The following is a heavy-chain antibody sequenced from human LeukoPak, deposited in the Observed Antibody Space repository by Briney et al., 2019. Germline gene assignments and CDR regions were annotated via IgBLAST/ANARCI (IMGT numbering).Heavy chain of an antibody. CDR3: ASARGQWLTPGY. J-gene: IGHJ4*02. CDR1: GFTFSSYA. V-gene: IGHV3-23*01. D-gene: IGHD6-19*01. CDR2: ISGSGGST. Sequence: PGGSLRLXCAASGFTFSSYAMSWVRQAPGKALEWVSAISGSGGSTYYADSVKGRFTISRDNSKNTLYLQMNSLRAEDTAVYYCASARGQWLTPGYWGQGTLVTVSS.